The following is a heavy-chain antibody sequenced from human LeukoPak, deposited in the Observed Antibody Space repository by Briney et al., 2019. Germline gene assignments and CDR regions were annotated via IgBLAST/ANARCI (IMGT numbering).Heavy chain of an antibody. CDR3: ARQLGDYGGNSGYYFDY. D-gene: IGHD4-23*01. CDR2: ISYDGSNK. CDR1: GFTFSSYG. J-gene: IGHJ4*02. V-gene: IGHV3-30*03. Sequence: GGSLRLSCAASGFTFSSYGMHWVRQAPGKGLEWVAVISYDGSNKYYADSVKGRFTISRDNDENTVFLEMNSLRAEDTAVYYCARQLGDYGGNSGYYFDYWGQGTLVTVSS.